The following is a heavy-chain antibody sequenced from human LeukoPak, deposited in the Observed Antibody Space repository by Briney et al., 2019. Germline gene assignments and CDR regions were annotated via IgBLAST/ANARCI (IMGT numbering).Heavy chain of an antibody. Sequence: GGSLRLSCAASGFTFTNYWMSWVRQAPGKGLEWVANIKQDGSERYYVDPVKGRFTISRDNAKNSLYLQMNSLRAEDTAVYYCASGIELWLFDYWGQGTLVAVSS. J-gene: IGHJ4*02. CDR2: IKQDGSER. D-gene: IGHD5-18*01. CDR1: GFTFTNYW. V-gene: IGHV3-7*01. CDR3: ASGIELWLFDY.